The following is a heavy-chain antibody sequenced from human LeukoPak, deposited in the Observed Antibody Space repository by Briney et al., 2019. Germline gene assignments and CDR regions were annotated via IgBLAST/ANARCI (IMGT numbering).Heavy chain of an antibody. D-gene: IGHD5-24*01. V-gene: IGHV3-69-1*02. J-gene: IGHJ4*02. CDR1: GFTFDDYA. CDR3: ARTKEMATISYFDS. Sequence: KPGRSLRLSCAASGFTFDDYAMHWVRQAPGKGLEWVSVIYSGGSTYYADSVKGRFTISRDNAKNSLYLQMNSLRAEDTAVYYCARTKEMATISYFDSWGQGTLVTVSS. CDR2: IYSGGST.